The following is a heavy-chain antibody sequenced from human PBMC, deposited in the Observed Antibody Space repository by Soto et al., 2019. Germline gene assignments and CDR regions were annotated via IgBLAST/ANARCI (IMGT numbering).Heavy chain of an antibody. J-gene: IGHJ6*02. CDR2: IIPIFGTA. D-gene: IGHD2-2*01. CDR3: ARHVPAAGYYYGMDV. V-gene: IGHV1-69*12. CDR1: GGTFSSYA. Sequence: QVQLVQSGAEVKKPGSSVKVSCNASGGTFSSYAISWVRQAPGKGLEWMGGIIPIFGTANYAQKFQGRVTITADESTSTAYMELSSLRSEDTAVYYCARHVPAAGYYYGMDVWGQGTTVTVSS.